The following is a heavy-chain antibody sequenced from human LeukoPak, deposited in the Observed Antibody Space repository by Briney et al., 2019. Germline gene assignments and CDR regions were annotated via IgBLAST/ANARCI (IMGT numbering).Heavy chain of an antibody. CDR1: GYTFTSYY. J-gene: IGHJ4*02. V-gene: IGHV1-46*03. Sequence: ASVKVSCKASGYTFTSYYMHWVRQAPGQGLEWMGIINPSGGSTSYAQKFQGRVTMTRDTSTSTVYMELSSLRSEDTAVYYCARAKKDLYGDPYYFDYWGQGTLVPVSS. CDR2: INPSGGST. CDR3: ARAKKDLYGDPYYFDY. D-gene: IGHD4-17*01.